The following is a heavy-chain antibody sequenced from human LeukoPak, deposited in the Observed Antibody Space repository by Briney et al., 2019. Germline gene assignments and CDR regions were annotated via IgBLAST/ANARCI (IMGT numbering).Heavy chain of an antibody. Sequence: SETLPLTCAVSGDSISTSNSYRGWIRQPPGKGLEWIGSIYYSGSTYYNPSLKSRVTISVDTSKNQFSLKLSSVTAADTAVYYCARCQLDYVWGSRKRNNWFDPWGQGTLVTVSS. CDR3: ARCQLDYVWGSRKRNNWFDP. V-gene: IGHV4-39*07. CDR1: GDSISTSNSY. D-gene: IGHD3-16*01. J-gene: IGHJ5*02. CDR2: IYYSGST.